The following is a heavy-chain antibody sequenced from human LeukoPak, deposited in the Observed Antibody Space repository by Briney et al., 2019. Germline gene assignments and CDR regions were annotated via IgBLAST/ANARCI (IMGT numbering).Heavy chain of an antibody. CDR1: LGTFSTYA. CDR3: ARSYYYGSGSYWYMDV. CDR2: IIPIFGTA. J-gene: IGHJ6*03. Sequence: ASVKVSCKAALGTFSTYAISWVRQSPRHGLRWMRGIIPIFGTANYAQKFQGRVTITADESTSTAYMELSSLRSEDTAVYYCARSYYYGSGSYWYMDVWGKGTTVTISS. D-gene: IGHD3-10*01. V-gene: IGHV1-69*13.